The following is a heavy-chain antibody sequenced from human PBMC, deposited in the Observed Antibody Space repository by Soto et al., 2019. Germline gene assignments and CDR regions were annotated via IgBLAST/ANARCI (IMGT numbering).Heavy chain of an antibody. CDR1: GGSISSGGYY. CDR3: ARADDSSGSHLDY. Sequence: SETLSLTCTVSGGSISSGGYYWSWIRQHPGKGLEWIGYIYYSGSTYYNPSLKSRVTISVDTSKNQFSLKLSSVTAADTAVYYCARADDSSGSHLDYWGQGNLVTVSS. D-gene: IGHD3-22*01. V-gene: IGHV4-31*03. CDR2: IYYSGST. J-gene: IGHJ4*02.